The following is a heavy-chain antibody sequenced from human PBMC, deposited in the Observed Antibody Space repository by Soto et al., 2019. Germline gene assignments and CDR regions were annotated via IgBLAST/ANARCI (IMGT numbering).Heavy chain of an antibody. CDR3: ERETRSSSSRWFDP. V-gene: IGHV4-4*07. D-gene: IGHD6-6*01. CDR2: IYTSGIT. Sequence: SASRARTCTVSGGSISSYYRSCILQPAGKGLEWIGRIYTSGITNYNPSLKSRVTMSVDTSKNQFSLKLSSVTAADTAVYYCERETRSSSSRWFDPWGQGTLVTVSS. CDR1: GGSISSYY. J-gene: IGHJ5*02.